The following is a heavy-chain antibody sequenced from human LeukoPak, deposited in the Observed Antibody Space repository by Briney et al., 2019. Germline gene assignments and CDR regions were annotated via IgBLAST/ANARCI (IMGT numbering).Heavy chain of an antibody. J-gene: IGHJ4*02. CDR2: ISGSGGST. Sequence: GGSLRLSCAASGFLFNTYAMSWVRQAPGKGLEWVSAISGSGGSTYYADSVKGRFTISRDNSKNTLYLQMNSLRAEDTAVYYCAKDLNHYYFDYWGQGTLVTVSS. CDR3: AKDLNHYYFDY. V-gene: IGHV3-23*01. CDR1: GFLFNTYA.